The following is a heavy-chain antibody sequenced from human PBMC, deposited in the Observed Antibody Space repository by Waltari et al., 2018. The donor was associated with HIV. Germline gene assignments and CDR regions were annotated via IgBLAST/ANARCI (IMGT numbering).Heavy chain of an antibody. J-gene: IGHJ6*02. CDR3: ARVDYGPNPYGMDV. V-gene: IGHV4-59*01. D-gene: IGHD4-17*01. Sequence: QVQLQESGPGLVKPSETLSLTCTVSGGSISSYYWRWIRQPPGKGLEWIGYIYYSGSTNHNPSLKSLVTISVDTSKNQFSLKLSSVTAADTAVYYCARVDYGPNPYGMDVWGQGTTVTVSS. CDR2: IYYSGST. CDR1: GGSISSYY.